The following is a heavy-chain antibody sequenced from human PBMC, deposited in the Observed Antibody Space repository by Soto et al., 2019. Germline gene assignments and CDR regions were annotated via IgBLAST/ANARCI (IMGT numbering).Heavy chain of an antibody. J-gene: IGHJ5*02. D-gene: IGHD3-22*01. CDR1: GFTFSSYA. CDR2: ISGSGGST. CDR3: AKGGYYDSSPRGWFDP. Sequence: VGSLRLSCAASGFTFSSYAMSWVRQAPGKGLEWVSAISGSGGSTYYADSVKGRFTISRDNSKNTLYLQMNSLRAEDTAVYYCAKGGYYDSSPRGWFDPWGQGTLVTVSS. V-gene: IGHV3-23*01.